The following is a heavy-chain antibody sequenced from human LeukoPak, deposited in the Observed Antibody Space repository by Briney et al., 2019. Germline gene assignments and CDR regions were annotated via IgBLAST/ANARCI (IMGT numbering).Heavy chain of an antibody. J-gene: IGHJ4*02. D-gene: IGHD6-13*01. V-gene: IGHV4-31*03. CDR2: IYHSGST. Sequence: SETLSLTCTVSGGSISSGGYYWSWIRQHPGKGLEWIGYIYHSGSTYYNPSLKSRVTITRDTSASTAYMELSSLRSEDTAVYYCARDSGVRQLVPQDFDYWGQGTLVTVSS. CDR1: GGSISSGGYY. CDR3: ARDSGVRQLVPQDFDY.